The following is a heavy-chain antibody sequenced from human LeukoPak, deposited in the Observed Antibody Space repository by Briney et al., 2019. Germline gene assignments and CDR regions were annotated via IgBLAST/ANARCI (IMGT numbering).Heavy chain of an antibody. J-gene: IGHJ4*02. CDR1: GFTVSSNY. D-gene: IGHD3-9*01. V-gene: IGHV3-53*01. CDR3: ARPQYNDILTGVRIDY. CDR2: IYSGGST. Sequence: GGSLRLSCAASGFTVSSNYMNWVRQAPGKGLEWVSIIYSGGSTYYAESVKGRFTISRDSSKNTLYLQMNSLRGEDTAVYYCARPQYNDILTGVRIDYWGQGTLVTVSS.